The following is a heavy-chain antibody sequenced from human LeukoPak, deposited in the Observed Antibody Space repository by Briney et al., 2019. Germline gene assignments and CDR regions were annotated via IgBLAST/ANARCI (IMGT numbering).Heavy chain of an antibody. CDR3: ARDPDY. V-gene: IGHV4-59*12. CDR1: GGSIRSYY. Sequence: SETLSLTCTVSGGSIRSYYWSWIRQPPGKGLEWIGYIYYSGSTKYNPSLKSRVTISVDTSKNQFSLKLSSVTAADTAVYYCARDPDYWGQGTLVTVSS. CDR2: IYYSGST. J-gene: IGHJ4*02.